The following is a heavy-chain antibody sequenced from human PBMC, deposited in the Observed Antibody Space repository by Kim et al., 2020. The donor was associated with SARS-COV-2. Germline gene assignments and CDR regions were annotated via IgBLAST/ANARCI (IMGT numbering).Heavy chain of an antibody. D-gene: IGHD6-13*01. V-gene: IGHV1-2*02. CDR2: T. J-gene: IGHJ4*02. Sequence: TNYAQKFQGRVTMTRDTSISTAYMELSRLRSDDTAVYYCARFRQQLPFDYWGQGTLVTVSS. CDR3: ARFRQQLPFDY.